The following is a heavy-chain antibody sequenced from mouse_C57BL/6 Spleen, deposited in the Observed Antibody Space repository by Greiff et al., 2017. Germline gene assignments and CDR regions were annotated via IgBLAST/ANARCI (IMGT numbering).Heavy chain of an antibody. D-gene: IGHD1-2*01. CDR1: GYTFTSYW. Sequence: QVQLQQSGAELVKPGASVKMSCKASGYTFTSYWINWVKQRPGQGLAWIGDIYPGSGSTNYNEKFKSKATLTVDTSSNTAFMHLRHLTSEASAVDNCECSCNYGDYFDYWGQGTTLTVSS. CDR2: IYPGSGST. CDR3: ECSCNYGDYFDY. V-gene: IGHV1-55*01. J-gene: IGHJ2*01.